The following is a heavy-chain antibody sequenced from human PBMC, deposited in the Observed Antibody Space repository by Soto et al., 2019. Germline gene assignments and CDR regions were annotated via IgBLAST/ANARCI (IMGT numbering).Heavy chain of an antibody. J-gene: IGHJ6*02. CDR1: GGSISSSSYY. D-gene: IGHD2-2*01. V-gene: IGHV4-39*01. Sequence: SETLSLTCTVSGGSISSSSYYWGWIRQPPGKGLEWIGSIYYSGRTDYNPSLKSRVTISVDRSKNQFSLKLNSVTAADTAVYYCARRRCSTTSCYPYYYYGLDVWGQGTTVTVSS. CDR2: IYYSGRT. CDR3: ARRRCSTTSCYPYYYYGLDV.